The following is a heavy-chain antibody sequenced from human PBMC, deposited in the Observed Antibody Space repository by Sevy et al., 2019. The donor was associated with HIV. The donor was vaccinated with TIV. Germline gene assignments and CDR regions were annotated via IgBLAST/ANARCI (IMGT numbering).Heavy chain of an antibody. CDR2: IKQDGSEK. CDR3: AREGRVVVLAAMIRYYYYGMDV. D-gene: IGHD2-2*01. V-gene: IGHV3-7*01. CDR1: GFTFSSYW. J-gene: IGHJ6*02. Sequence: GGSLRLSCAASGFTFSSYWMSWVRQAPGKGLEWVANIKQDGSEKYYVDSVKGRFTISRDNAKNSLYLQMNSLRAEDTAVYYCAREGRVVVLAAMIRYYYYGMDVWGQGTTVTVSS.